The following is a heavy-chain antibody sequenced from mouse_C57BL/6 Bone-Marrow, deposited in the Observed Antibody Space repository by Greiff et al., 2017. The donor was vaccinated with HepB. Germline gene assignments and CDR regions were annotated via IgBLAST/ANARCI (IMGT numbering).Heavy chain of an antibody. CDR2: INYDGSST. V-gene: IGHV5-16*01. CDR1: GFTFSDYY. CDR3: AKAECYYAMDY. J-gene: IGHJ4*01. Sequence: EVQVVESEGGLVQPGSSMKLSCTASGFTFSDYYMAWVRQVPEKGLEWVANINYDGSSTYYLDSLKSRFIISRDNAKNILYLQMSSLKSEDTATYYCAKAECYYAMDYWGQGTSVTVSS. D-gene: IGHD6-1*01.